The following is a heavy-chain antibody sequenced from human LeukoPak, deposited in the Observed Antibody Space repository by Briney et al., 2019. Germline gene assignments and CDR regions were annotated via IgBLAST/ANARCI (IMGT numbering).Heavy chain of an antibody. J-gene: IGHJ6*04. CDR2: FDPEDGET. CDR1: GYTLTELS. D-gene: IGHD2-2*01. Sequence: ASVKVSCKVSGYTLTELSMHWVRQAPGKGLEWMGGFDPEDGETIYAQKFQGRVTMTEDTSTDTAYMELSSLRSEDTAVYYCATPFVVVPAEKIIYPSGMDVGGKGTTVPVS. CDR3: ATPFVVVPAEKIIYPSGMDV. V-gene: IGHV1-24*01.